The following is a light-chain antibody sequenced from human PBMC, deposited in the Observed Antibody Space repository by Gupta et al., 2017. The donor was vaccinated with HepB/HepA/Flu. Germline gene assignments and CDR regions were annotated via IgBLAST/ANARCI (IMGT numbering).Light chain of an antibody. CDR2: GAS. V-gene: IGKV3-20*01. CDR3: QQNCSSPVT. Sequence: EIVLTQSPFTLSVSTGERATLSCRASQSVSSSSLAWYQQKPGQAPRLLIYGASSRATGIPDTFSGSGSGTDFTLTISSLEPEDFAVYYCQQNCSSPVTFGHGTKVDIK. J-gene: IGKJ3*01. CDR1: QSVSSSS.